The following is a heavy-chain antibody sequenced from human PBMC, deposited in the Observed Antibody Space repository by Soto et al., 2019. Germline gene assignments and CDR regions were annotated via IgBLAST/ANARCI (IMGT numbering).Heavy chain of an antibody. J-gene: IGHJ6*02. CDR1: GFTFSSYG. CDR3: ARDGSPYYDFWSGVGQRGMDV. Sequence: GGSLRLSCAASGFTFSSYGMHWVRQAPGKGLEWVAVIWYDGSNKYYADSVKGRFTISRDNSKNTLYLQMNSLRAEDTAVYYCARDGSPYYDFWSGVGQRGMDVWGQGTTVTVSS. D-gene: IGHD3-3*01. V-gene: IGHV3-33*01. CDR2: IWYDGSNK.